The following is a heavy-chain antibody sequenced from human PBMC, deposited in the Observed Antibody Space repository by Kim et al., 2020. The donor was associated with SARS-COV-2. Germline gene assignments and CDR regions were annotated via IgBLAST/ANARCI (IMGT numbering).Heavy chain of an antibody. J-gene: IGHJ6*02. Sequence: KSRVTISGDTSKNQFSLKLSSVTAADTAVYYCARQYGSGSYFPYYYGMDVWGQGTTVTVSS. CDR3: ARQYGSGSYFPYYYGMDV. V-gene: IGHV4-39*01. D-gene: IGHD3-10*01.